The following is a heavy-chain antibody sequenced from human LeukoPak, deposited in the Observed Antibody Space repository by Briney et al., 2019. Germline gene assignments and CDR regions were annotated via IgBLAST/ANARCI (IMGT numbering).Heavy chain of an antibody. CDR3: ARGLAGQYYYDSSGYYTFGY. Sequence: ASVKVSCKTAGYAFIGYYIHWVRQAPGQGLEWMGWINPNSGGTKSAQKFQGRVTMTRDTSISTVYMELSRLRSDDTAAYYCARGLAGQYYYDSSGYYTFGYWGQGTLVTVSS. V-gene: IGHV1-2*02. CDR2: INPNSGGT. CDR1: GYAFIGYY. D-gene: IGHD3-22*01. J-gene: IGHJ4*02.